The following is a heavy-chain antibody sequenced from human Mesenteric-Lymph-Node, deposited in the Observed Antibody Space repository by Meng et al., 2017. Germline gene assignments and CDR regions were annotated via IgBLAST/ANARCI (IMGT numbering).Heavy chain of an antibody. V-gene: IGHV4-59*02. D-gene: IGHD1-26*01. Sequence: SETLSLTCTVSGGSVTSTYWNWVRQSPDKGLEWIGYIHHSGDTKKNPSLKSRVTMSIETSKNQFSLWLSSVIAADTAVYYCARWGGSSVRAYDVLGQGTLVTVSS. CDR3: ARWGGSSVRAYDV. CDR1: GGSVTSTY. CDR2: IHHSGDT. J-gene: IGHJ3*01.